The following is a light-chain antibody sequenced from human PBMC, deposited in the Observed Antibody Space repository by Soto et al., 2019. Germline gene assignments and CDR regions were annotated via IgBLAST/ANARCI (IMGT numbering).Light chain of an antibody. CDR3: QQHYNTPIT. Sequence: DIVMTQTPDSLPVSLGERATISCKSSRSLLYSSINKNYLSWYQHKPGQPPKLIIYWASARESGVPDRFSGSGSGTDFTLTISNLQAEDVAVYYCQQHYNTPITFGQGTRL. CDR1: RSLLYSSINKNY. J-gene: IGKJ5*01. V-gene: IGKV4-1*01. CDR2: WAS.